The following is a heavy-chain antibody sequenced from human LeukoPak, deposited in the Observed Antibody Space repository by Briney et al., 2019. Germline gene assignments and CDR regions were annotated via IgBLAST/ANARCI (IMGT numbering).Heavy chain of an antibody. CDR2: ISGSGGST. D-gene: IGHD5-24*01. CDR3: AKGEMATSDFDY. V-gene: IGHV3-23*01. Sequence: GGSLRLSCAASGFTFSSYAMSWVRQAPGKRLEWVSAISGSGGSTYYADSVKGRFTISRDNSKNTLYLQMNSLRAEDTAVYYCAKGEMATSDFDYWGQGTLVTVSS. CDR1: GFTFSSYA. J-gene: IGHJ4*02.